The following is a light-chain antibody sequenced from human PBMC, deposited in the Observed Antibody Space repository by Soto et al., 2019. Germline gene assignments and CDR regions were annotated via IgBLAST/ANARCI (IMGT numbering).Light chain of an antibody. CDR2: AAS. CDR1: QSISSY. CDR3: QQCYSTPYT. Sequence: DIQMTQSPSSLSASVGDRVTITCRASQSISSYLNWYQQKPGKAPKLLIYAASSLQSGVPSRFSGSGSGTEFNLTISSLQPEDFEPYYCQQCYSTPYTFGQGTQLAIK. V-gene: IGKV1-39*01. J-gene: IGKJ2*01.